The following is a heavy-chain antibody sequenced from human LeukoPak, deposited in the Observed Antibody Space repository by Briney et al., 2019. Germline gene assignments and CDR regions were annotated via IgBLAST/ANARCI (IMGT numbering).Heavy chain of an antibody. Sequence: SVKVSCKASGGTFSSYAISWVRQAPGQGLEWMGRIIPIFGTANCAQKFQGRVTITTDESTSTAYMELSSLRSEDTAVYYCARGGYPTDDAFDIWGQGTMVTVSS. D-gene: IGHD3-22*01. CDR3: ARGGYPTDDAFDI. CDR2: IIPIFGTA. CDR1: GGTFSSYA. J-gene: IGHJ3*02. V-gene: IGHV1-69*05.